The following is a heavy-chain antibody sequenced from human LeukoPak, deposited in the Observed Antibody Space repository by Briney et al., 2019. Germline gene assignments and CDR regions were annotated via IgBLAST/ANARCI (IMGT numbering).Heavy chain of an antibody. CDR3: AKEALYSGSYLDY. D-gene: IGHD1-26*01. CDR1: GFTVSSNY. V-gene: IGHV3-66*01. J-gene: IGHJ4*02. Sequence: GGSLRLSCAASGFTVSSNYMSWVRQAPGKGLEWVSVIYSGGSTYYADSVKGRFTISRDNSKNTLYLQMNSLRAEDTAVYYCAKEALYSGSYLDYWGQGTLVTVSS. CDR2: IYSGGST.